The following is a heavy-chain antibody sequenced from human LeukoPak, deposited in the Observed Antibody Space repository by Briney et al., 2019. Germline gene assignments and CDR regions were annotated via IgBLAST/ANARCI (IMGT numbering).Heavy chain of an antibody. Sequence: GGSQRLSCAASGFTFSSYWMSWVRQAPGKGLEWVSYISSSRNTIYYADSVKGRFTLSRDNGKNSLYLQMNSLRAEDTAVYYCARVRYYDSSGALDYWGQGTLVTVSS. CDR2: ISSSRNTI. CDR3: ARVRYYDSSGALDY. CDR1: GFTFSSYW. D-gene: IGHD3-22*01. V-gene: IGHV3-48*01. J-gene: IGHJ4*02.